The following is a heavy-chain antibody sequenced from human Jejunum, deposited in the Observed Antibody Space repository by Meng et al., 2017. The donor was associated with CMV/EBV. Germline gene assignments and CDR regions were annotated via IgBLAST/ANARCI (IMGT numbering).Heavy chain of an antibody. CDR3: ARNEVAVDY. V-gene: IGHV4-61*01. J-gene: IGHJ4*02. Sequence: CSVSGGSVSSGSYYWTWIRQPPGKGLEWVGYIYYTGSTNYNPSLKSRVTISADTSKNQFSLKLNSVSAADTAVYYCARNEVAVDYWGQGTLVTVSS. CDR2: IYYTGST. D-gene: IGHD1-1*01. CDR1: GGSVSSGSYY.